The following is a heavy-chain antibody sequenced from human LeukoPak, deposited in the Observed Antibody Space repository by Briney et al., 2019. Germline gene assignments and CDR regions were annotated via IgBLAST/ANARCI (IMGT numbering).Heavy chain of an antibody. CDR1: GFTFSSYG. Sequence: PGRSLRLSCAASGFTFSSYGMHWVRQAPGKGLEWVAFIRYDGSNKYYADSVKGRFTISRDNSKNTLYLQMNSLRAEDTAVYYCAKDLGGIAASYYFDYWGQGTLVTVSS. J-gene: IGHJ4*02. CDR3: AKDLGGIAASYYFDY. CDR2: IRYDGSNK. D-gene: IGHD6-13*01. V-gene: IGHV3-30*02.